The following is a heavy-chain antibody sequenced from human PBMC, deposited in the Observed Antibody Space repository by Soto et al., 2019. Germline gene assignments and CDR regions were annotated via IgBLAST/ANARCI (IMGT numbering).Heavy chain of an antibody. CDR1: GDSVSXXXXX. CDR3: AREMSYYFDS. Sequence: QVQLQESGSGLVRPSQXXXXXXTVSGDSVSXXXXXXXXXXXXXGKGLEWIGYIYHSGATYYNPSLKSRVTTSVDKSKNQFSLRLASVTAADTAVYYCAREMSYYFDSWGHGTLVTVSS. CDR2: IYHSGAT. V-gene: IGHV4-30-2*01. J-gene: IGHJ4*01.